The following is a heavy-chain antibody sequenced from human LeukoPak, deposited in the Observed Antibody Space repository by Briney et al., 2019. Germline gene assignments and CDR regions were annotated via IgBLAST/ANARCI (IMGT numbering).Heavy chain of an antibody. D-gene: IGHD5-12*01. CDR3: AREKNEIVVTSYYFDY. Sequence: GGSLRLSCAASGFTFSSYAMSWVHQAPGKGLEWVSAISGSGGSTYYADSVKGRFTISRDNSKNTLYLQMNSLRAEDTAVYYCAREKNEIVVTSYYFDYWGQGTLVTVSS. CDR1: GFTFSSYA. V-gene: IGHV3-23*01. CDR2: ISGSGGST. J-gene: IGHJ4*02.